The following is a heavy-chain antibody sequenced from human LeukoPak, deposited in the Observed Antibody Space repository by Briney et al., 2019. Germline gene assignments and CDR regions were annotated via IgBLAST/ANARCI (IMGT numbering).Heavy chain of an antibody. Sequence: GGSPRLSCAASGLTFSNYGMHWVRQAPGKGLEWVAFVRYDGSDKYYADSVKGRFTISRDNSENTLFLRMNSLRAEDTAVYYCAKDRGYFDYWGQGTLVTVSS. V-gene: IGHV3-30*02. CDR3: AKDRGYFDY. CDR1: GLTFSNYG. CDR2: VRYDGSDK. J-gene: IGHJ4*02.